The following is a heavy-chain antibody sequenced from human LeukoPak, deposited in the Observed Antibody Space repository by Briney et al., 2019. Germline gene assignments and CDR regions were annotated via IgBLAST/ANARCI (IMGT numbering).Heavy chain of an antibody. J-gene: IGHJ4*02. CDR2: INPSGGST. Sequence: ASVKVSCKASGYTFTNYYVHWVRQAPGQGLEWMGIINPSGGSTSYAQKFQGRVTMTRDTSTSTVYMELSSLRSEDTAVYYCAREDGGGHFDYWGQGTLVTVSS. V-gene: IGHV1-46*01. D-gene: IGHD3-10*01. CDR3: AREDGGGHFDY. CDR1: GYTFTNYY.